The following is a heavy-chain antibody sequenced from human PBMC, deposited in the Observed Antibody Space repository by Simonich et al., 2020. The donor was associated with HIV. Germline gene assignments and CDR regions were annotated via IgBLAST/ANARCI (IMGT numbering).Heavy chain of an antibody. CDR2: INHSGST. J-gene: IGHJ4*02. V-gene: IGHV4-34*01. D-gene: IGHD2-2*01. Sequence: VRLQQWAPGLLRPSETLSLPCPVYGVSFSGYDWTWFRRPPGKGLGWVGEINHSGSTNYNPSLKSRVTISVDTSKNQFSLKLSSVTAADTAVYYCARGFYQRLYYFDYWGQGTLVTVSS. CDR3: ARGFYQRLYYFDY. CDR1: GVSFSGYD.